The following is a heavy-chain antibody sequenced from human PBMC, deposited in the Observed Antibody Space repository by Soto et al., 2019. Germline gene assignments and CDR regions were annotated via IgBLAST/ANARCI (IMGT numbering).Heavy chain of an antibody. D-gene: IGHD3-10*01. CDR1: PGSISSRGYY. V-gene: IGHV4-31*02. J-gene: IGHJ6*02. CDR3: ARDKGSYYGSGSYYPTPDV. Sequence: SLPLTFTLSPGSISSRGYYWSCIGKLAGTGLEWIGYIYYSGSTYYNPSLKSRVTIPVDTSKNQFSLKLSSVTAADTAVYYCARDKGSYYGSGSYYPTPDVWGQGTTVTVSS. CDR2: IYYSGST.